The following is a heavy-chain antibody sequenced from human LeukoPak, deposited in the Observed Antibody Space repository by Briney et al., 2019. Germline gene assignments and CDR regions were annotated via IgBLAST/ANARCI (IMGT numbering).Heavy chain of an antibody. J-gene: IGHJ4*02. V-gene: IGHV4-4*02. D-gene: IGHD3-22*01. CDR2: IYHRGNS. Sequence: PSGTLSLTCAVSGGSISTAHWWNWVRQSPGKGLEWIGEIYHRGNSNYNPSLKSRVTISVDTSKNQFSLKLSSVTAADTAVYYCARRNYDSSGYLDYWGQGTLVTVSS. CDR1: GGSISTAHW. CDR3: ARRNYDSSGYLDY.